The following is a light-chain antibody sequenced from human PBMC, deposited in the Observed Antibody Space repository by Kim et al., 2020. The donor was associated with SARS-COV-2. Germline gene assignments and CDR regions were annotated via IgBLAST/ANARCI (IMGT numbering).Light chain of an antibody. Sequence: QSVLTQPPSASGSPGQSVTISCTGTSSDVGGDDYVSWYQQHPGKVPKLMIYEVTKRPSGVPDRFSGSKSGNTASLTVSGLQAEDEADYYCSSYAGGNNVVFGGGTQLTVL. CDR2: EVT. CDR3: SSYAGGNNVV. V-gene: IGLV2-8*01. J-gene: IGLJ2*01. CDR1: SSDVGGDDY.